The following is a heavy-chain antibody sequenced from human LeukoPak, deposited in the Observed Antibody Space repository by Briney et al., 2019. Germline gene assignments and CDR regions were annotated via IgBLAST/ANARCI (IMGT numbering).Heavy chain of an antibody. CDR3: ARGYWYFDL. J-gene: IGHJ2*01. CDR2: IKQDGSEK. V-gene: IGHV3-7*01. Sequence: GGSLRLSCAASGFTFNSYWMSWVRQAPGKGLEWVANIKQDGSEKYYVDSVKGRFTISRDNAKNSLYVQMNSLRAEDTAVYYCARGYWYFDLWGRGTLVTVSS. CDR1: GFTFNSYW.